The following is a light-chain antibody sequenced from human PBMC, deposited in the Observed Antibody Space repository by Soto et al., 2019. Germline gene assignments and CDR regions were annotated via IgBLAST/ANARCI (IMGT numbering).Light chain of an antibody. Sequence: EIMMPQSPGTLSASPGEIATLSCRASQSVSSNLAWYQQKPGQAPRLLIYAVSTRATGIPARFSGSGSGTEFTLTISSLQSEDFAVYYCQQYNKWPLTFGQGTKVEIK. CDR3: QQYNKWPLT. CDR2: AVS. CDR1: QSVSSN. V-gene: IGKV3-15*01. J-gene: IGKJ1*01.